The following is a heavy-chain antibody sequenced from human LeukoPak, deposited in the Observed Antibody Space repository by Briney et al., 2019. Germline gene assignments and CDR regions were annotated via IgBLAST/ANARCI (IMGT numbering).Heavy chain of an antibody. D-gene: IGHD3-10*01. CDR3: ARDPYGSGNYYFEY. V-gene: IGHV1-2*02. J-gene: IGHJ4*02. Sequence: ASVKVSCKASGYTFTDCYIHWVRQAPGKGLEWMGWINPNSGATNSAQNFQGRVTMTRDTSISTAYMELSSLTSDDTAVYYCARDPYGSGNYYFEYWGQGTLVPVSS. CDR2: INPNSGAT. CDR1: GYTFTDCY.